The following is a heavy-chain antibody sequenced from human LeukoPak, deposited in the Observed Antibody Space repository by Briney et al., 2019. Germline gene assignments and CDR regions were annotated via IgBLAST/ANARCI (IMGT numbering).Heavy chain of an antibody. CDR3: ARDAVDTANAV. CDR2: INSDGSIT. V-gene: IGHV3-74*01. Sequence: GGSLRLSCAASGFTFTTYWMHWVRQAPGKGLVWVSHINSDGSITSYADSVKGRYTISRDNAKNTLYLQMNSLRAEDTAVYYCARDAVDTANAVWGQGTTVTVSS. CDR1: GFTFTTYW. D-gene: IGHD5-18*01. J-gene: IGHJ6*02.